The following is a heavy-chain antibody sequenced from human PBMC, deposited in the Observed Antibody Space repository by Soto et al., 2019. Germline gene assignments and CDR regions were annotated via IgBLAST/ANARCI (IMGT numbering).Heavy chain of an antibody. V-gene: IGHV4-59*01. CDR1: GGSISSYY. D-gene: IGHD3-10*01. CDR2: IYYSGST. CDR3: ARTPYGSGRRDYYYYYYMDV. Sequence: SETLSLTCTVSGGSISSYYWSWIRQPPGKGLEWIGYIYYSGSTNYNPSLRSRVTISVDTSKNQFSLKLSSVTAADTAVYYCARTPYGSGRRDYYYYYYMDVWGKGTTVTVSS. J-gene: IGHJ6*03.